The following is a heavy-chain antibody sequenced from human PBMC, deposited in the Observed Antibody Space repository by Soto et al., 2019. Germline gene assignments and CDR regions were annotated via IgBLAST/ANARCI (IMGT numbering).Heavy chain of an antibody. J-gene: IGHJ4*02. Sequence: PGGSLRLSCATSGFTFSKAWVGWVRQAPGKGLEWVGRIMSKPDGGTTDYAAPVKGRFTISRDDSKSTLYLQMNSLKTEDTAFCYCTSDSGRSPYCFDYWAQGTLVTVSS. CDR1: GFTFSKAW. CDR2: IMSKPDGGTT. V-gene: IGHV3-15*01. D-gene: IGHD1-26*01. CDR3: TSDSGRSPYCFDY.